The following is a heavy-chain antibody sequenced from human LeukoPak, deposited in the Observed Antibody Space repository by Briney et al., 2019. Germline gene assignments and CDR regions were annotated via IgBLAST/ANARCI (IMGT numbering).Heavy chain of an antibody. J-gene: IGHJ4*02. Sequence: ASVKVSGKASGYTFTCYYMHWVRQAPGQGLEWMGWINPNSGGTNYAQKFQGRVTITRDTSISTAYMELSRLRSDDTAVYYCARDYELRGPDYWGQGTLVTVSS. CDR1: GYTFTCYY. CDR2: INPNSGGT. CDR3: ARDYELRGPDY. D-gene: IGHD1-7*01. V-gene: IGHV1-2*02.